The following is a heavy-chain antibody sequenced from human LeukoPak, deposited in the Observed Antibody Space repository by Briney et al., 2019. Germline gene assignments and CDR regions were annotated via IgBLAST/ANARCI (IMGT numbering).Heavy chain of an antibody. CDR1: GGSISSYY. V-gene: IGHV4-4*07. CDR2: VYTSGST. J-gene: IGHJ3*02. CDR3: ARERGVPYYYDAFDI. Sequence: SSETLSLTCTVSGGSISSYYWSWIRQPAGKGLEWIGRVYTSGSTNYNPSLKSRVTMSVDTSKNQFSLKLSSVTAADTAVYYCARERGVPYYYDAFDIWGQGTMVIVSS. D-gene: IGHD3-10*01.